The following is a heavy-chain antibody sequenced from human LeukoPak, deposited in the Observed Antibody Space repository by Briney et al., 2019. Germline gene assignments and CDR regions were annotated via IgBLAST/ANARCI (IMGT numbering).Heavy chain of an antibody. J-gene: IGHJ4*02. CDR3: ARDSKARNYYDSSGGPYYFDY. D-gene: IGHD3-22*01. CDR1: GYTFTSYY. Sequence: ASVKVSCKASGYTFTSYYMHWVRQAPGQGLEWMGIINPSGGSTSYAQKFHGRVTMTRDTSTSTVYMELSSLRSEDTAVYYCARDSKARNYYDSSGGPYYFDYWGQGTLVTVSS. V-gene: IGHV1-46*01. CDR2: INPSGGST.